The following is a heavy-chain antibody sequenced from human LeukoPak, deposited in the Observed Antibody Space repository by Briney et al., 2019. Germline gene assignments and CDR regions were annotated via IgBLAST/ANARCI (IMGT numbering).Heavy chain of an antibody. CDR2: IRSKAYGGTT. Sequence: GRSLRLSCTASGFTFGDYAMSWVRQAPGKGPEWVGFIRSKAYGGTTEYAASVKGRFTISRDDSKSIAYLQMNSLKTEDTAVYYCTSGTTVTTGRYYYGMDVWGKGTTVTVSS. J-gene: IGHJ6*04. D-gene: IGHD4-17*01. CDR3: TSGTTVTTGRYYYGMDV. CDR1: GFTFGDYA. V-gene: IGHV3-49*04.